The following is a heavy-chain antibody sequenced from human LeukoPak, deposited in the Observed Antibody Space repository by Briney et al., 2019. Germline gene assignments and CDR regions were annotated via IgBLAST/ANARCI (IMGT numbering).Heavy chain of an antibody. CDR2: IYYSGST. J-gene: IGHJ5*02. CDR3: ARRRAEGGSNGHYNWFDP. D-gene: IGHD6-13*01. CDR1: GGSISSSSYY. Sequence: SETLSLTCTVSGGSISSSSYYWGWIRQPPGKGLEWIGSIYYSGSTYYNPSLKSRATISVDTSKNQFSLKLSSVTAADTAVYYCARRRAEGGSNGHYNWFDPWGQGILVTVSS. V-gene: IGHV4-39*01.